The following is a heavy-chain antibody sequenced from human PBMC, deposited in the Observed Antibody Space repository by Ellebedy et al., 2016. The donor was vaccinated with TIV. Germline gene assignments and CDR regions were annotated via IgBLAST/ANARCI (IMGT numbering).Heavy chain of an antibody. CDR3: ARATEGLDY. CDR2: IGTAGDT. D-gene: IGHD1-14*01. CDR1: GFTFSSYD. V-gene: IGHV3-13*01. Sequence: GESLKISCAASGFTFSSYDMHWVRQVTGKGLEWVSAIGTAGDTYYPGSVKGRFTISRENAKNSLYLQMNSLRAGDTAVYYCARATEGLDYWGQGTLVTVYS. J-gene: IGHJ4*02.